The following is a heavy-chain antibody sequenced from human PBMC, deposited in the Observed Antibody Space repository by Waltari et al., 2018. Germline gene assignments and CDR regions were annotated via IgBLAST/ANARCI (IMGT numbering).Heavy chain of an antibody. Sequence: QVQLVESGGGVVQPGRSLRLSCAASDFTFSSYAMHGVRQAPGKGLEWVAVISYNERNIYYVDSVKGRFTISRDNSQKMLYLQMNSLRAEDTAVYYCARDYCDRTNCHGMDVWGRGTTVTVSS. CDR2: ISYNERNI. CDR1: DFTFSSYA. J-gene: IGHJ6*02. D-gene: IGHD3-22*01. V-gene: IGHV3-30*04. CDR3: ARDYCDRTNCHGMDV.